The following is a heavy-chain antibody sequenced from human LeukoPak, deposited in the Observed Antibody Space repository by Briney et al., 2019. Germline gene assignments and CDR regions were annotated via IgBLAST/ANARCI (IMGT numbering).Heavy chain of an antibody. Sequence: GGSLRLSCAASGFTFDDYGMSWVRQAPGKGLEWVSGINWSGGSTGYADSVKGRFTISRDNAKNSLYLQMNSLRAEDTALYYCARAVSRVTGDYYYYMDVWGKGTTVTVSS. J-gene: IGHJ6*03. CDR2: INWSGGST. V-gene: IGHV3-20*04. CDR1: GFTFDDYG. CDR3: ARAVSRVTGDYYYYMDV. D-gene: IGHD7-27*01.